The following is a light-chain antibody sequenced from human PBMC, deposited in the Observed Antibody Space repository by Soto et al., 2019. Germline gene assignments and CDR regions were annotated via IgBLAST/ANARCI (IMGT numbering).Light chain of an antibody. CDR1: SSDVGSYNR. J-gene: IGLJ1*01. CDR2: EVS. CDR3: SSYTSSSTYV. Sequence: HSVLTQPPSVSGSPGQSVTISCTGTSSDVGSYNRVSWYQQPPGTAPKLMIYEVSNRPSGVPDRFSGSKSGNTASLTISGLQAEDEADYYCSSYTSSSTYVFGTGNKVTVL. V-gene: IGLV2-18*02.